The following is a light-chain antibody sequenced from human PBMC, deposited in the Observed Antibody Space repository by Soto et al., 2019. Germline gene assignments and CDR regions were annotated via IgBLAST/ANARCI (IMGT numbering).Light chain of an antibody. V-gene: IGKV4-1*01. J-gene: IGKJ2*01. CDR1: QSVLYSSNNKNY. Sequence: DIVMTQSPDSLAVSLGERATINCKSSQSVLYSSNNKNYLAWYQQRPGQPPKLLIYWASTRESGVPDRSSGSGSGTDFTLTSTSLQAEDVAVYYCQQYESTPPTFGQGTKLEI. CDR3: QQYESTPPT. CDR2: WAS.